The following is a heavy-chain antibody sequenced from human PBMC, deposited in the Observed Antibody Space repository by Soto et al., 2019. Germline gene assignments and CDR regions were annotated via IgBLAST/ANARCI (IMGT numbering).Heavy chain of an antibody. J-gene: IGHJ4*02. Sequence: QAQVVQSGAEVRKPGASVKLSCKASEGTFNSYAIAWVLQAPGQGLEWMGGIIPYYNTLNYAQKFQDRVTITAYDSTNTVYIELSSLRSDDTAVYFCASGASRWYPYFFDSWAQGTLVTVSS. V-gene: IGHV1-69*01. CDR1: EGTFNSYA. CDR3: ASGASRWYPYFFDS. D-gene: IGHD6-13*01. CDR2: IIPYYNTL.